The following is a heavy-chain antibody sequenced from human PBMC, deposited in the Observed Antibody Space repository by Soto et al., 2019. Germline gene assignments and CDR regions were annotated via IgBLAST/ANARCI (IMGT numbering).Heavy chain of an antibody. CDR1: CCSISTGDNY. CDR3: ARDPFAGIDV. J-gene: IGHJ6*02. Sequence: QVQLQESGPGLVKPSQTLSLACSVSCCSISTGDNYWGWIRQSPGKGLERIGYIYSTGNTYYNPSVESRVSISVDTSKKQFSLKLGSVTAADTAVYYCARDPFAGIDVWGQVTTVTVS. CDR2: IYSTGNT. V-gene: IGHV4-30-4*01.